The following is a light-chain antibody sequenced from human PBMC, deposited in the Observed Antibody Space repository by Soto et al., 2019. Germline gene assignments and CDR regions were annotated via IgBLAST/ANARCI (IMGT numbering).Light chain of an antibody. J-gene: IGLJ2*01. Sequence: SYELTQPPSVSVAPGQTARITCGGNNIGYKSVRWYQQKPGQAPMLVVYDNSDRPSGIPERFSGSNSGNTATLTISRVEAGDEADYYCQVWDGSSDHVVFGGGSKVTVL. CDR2: DNS. CDR1: NIGYKS. V-gene: IGLV3-21*02. CDR3: QVWDGSSDHVV.